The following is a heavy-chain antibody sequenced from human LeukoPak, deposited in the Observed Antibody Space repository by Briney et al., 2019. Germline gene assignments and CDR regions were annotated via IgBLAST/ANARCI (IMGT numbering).Heavy chain of an antibody. J-gene: IGHJ4*02. CDR1: GYTFTSYD. Sequence: ASVKVSCKASGYTFTSYDINWVRQATGQGLEWMGWMNPNSGNTGYAQKFQGRVTMTRNTSISTAYMELSSLRSEDTAVYYCARVGGTVIGGVIITRLDYWGQGALVTVSS. V-gene: IGHV1-8*01. D-gene: IGHD3-10*01. CDR2: MNPNSGNT. CDR3: ARVGGTVIGGVIITRLDY.